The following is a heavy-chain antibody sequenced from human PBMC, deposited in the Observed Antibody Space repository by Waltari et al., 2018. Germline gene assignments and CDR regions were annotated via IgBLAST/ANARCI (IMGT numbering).Heavy chain of an antibody. CDR2: IIPIFGTA. J-gene: IGHJ5*02. V-gene: IGHV1-69*05. CDR1: GGTFSSYA. Sequence: QVQLVQSGAEVKKPGSSVKVSCKASGGTFSSYAIRWVRQPPGQGLEWMGGIIPIFGTANYAQKFQGRVTITTDESTSTAYMELSSLRSEDTAVYYCARDTPGYSSSWYGGFDPWGQGTLVTVSS. D-gene: IGHD6-13*01. CDR3: ARDTPGYSSSWYGGFDP.